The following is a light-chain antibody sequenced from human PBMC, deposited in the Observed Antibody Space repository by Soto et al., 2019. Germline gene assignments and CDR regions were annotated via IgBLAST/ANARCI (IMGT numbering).Light chain of an antibody. J-gene: IGKJ5*01. CDR3: QQRSNWPT. V-gene: IGKV3D-20*02. CDR2: DAS. CDR1: QSVSSSY. Sequence: EIVLTQSPGTLSLSPGERATLSCRASQSVSSSYLAWYQQKPGQAPRLLIYDASKRATGIPARFSGSGSGTDFTLTISSLEPEDFAVYYCQQRSNWPTFGQGTRLEIK.